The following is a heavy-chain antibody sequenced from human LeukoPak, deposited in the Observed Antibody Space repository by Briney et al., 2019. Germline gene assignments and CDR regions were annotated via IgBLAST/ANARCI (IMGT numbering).Heavy chain of an antibody. D-gene: IGHD5-18*01. Sequence: SETLSLTCTVSGGSISSGGYYWSWIRQHPGKGPEWIGYIYYSGSTYYNPSLKSRVTISVDTSKNQFSLKLSSVTAADTAVYYCARGRGYSYGEMVTYFDYWGQGTLVTVSS. CDR1: GGSISSGGYY. CDR2: IYYSGST. J-gene: IGHJ4*02. V-gene: IGHV4-31*03. CDR3: ARGRGYSYGEMVTYFDY.